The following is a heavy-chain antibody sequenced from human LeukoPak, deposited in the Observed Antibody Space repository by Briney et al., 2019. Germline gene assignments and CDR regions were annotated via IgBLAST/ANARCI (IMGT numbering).Heavy chain of an antibody. CDR2: ISRSSSTI. V-gene: IGHV3-48*01. CDR1: GFSFSGYS. Sequence: PGGSLRLSCAASGFSFSGYSMNWVRQAPAKGLEWVSYISRSSSTIYYADSVKGRFTISRDNAKNSLYLQMNSLRAEDTAVYYCARDSGYYGSGSYYWLDYWGQGILVTVSS. D-gene: IGHD3-10*01. J-gene: IGHJ4*02. CDR3: ARDSGYYGSGSYYWLDY.